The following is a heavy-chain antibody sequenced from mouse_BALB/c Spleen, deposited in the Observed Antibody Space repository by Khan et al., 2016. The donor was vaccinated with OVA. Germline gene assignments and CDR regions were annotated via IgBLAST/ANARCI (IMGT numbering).Heavy chain of an antibody. CDR1: GYTFTNYG. Sequence: QVQLLQQSGPELKKPGETVKISCKASGYTFTNYGMNWVKQAPGKGLKWMGWINTYTGEPTYTDDFKGRFAFSLETSASTAYLQINNPKNEDMATYFCEGGASYWYFDVWGAGTTVTVSS. CDR3: EGGASYWYFDV. J-gene: IGHJ1*01. CDR2: INTYTGEP. V-gene: IGHV9-1*02.